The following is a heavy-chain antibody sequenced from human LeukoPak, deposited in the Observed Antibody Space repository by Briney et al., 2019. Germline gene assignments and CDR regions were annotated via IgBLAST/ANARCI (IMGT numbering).Heavy chain of an antibody. CDR3: ASSRTNEGNFDY. J-gene: IGHJ4*02. D-gene: IGHD1-1*01. V-gene: IGHV4-59*08. Sequence: SETLSLTCTVSGGSISSYYWSWIRQPPGKGLEWIGYIYYSGSTNYNPSLKSRVTISVDTSKNQFSLKLSSVTAADTAVYYCASSRTNEGNFDYWGQGTLVTVSS. CDR1: GGSISSYY. CDR2: IYYSGST.